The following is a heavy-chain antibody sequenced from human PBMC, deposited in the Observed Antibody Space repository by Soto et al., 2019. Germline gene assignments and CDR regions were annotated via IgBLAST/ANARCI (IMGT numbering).Heavy chain of an antibody. CDR3: ARGRVTMVRGVIINPYYYYGMDF. D-gene: IGHD3-10*01. Sequence: SETLSLTCAVYGGSFSGYYWSWIRQPPGKGLEWIGEINHSGSTNYNPSLKSRVTISVDTSKNQFSLKLSSVTAADTAVYYCARGRVTMVRGVIINPYYYYGMDFWGQGTTVTVSS. CDR1: GGSFSGYY. J-gene: IGHJ6*02. CDR2: INHSGST. V-gene: IGHV4-34*01.